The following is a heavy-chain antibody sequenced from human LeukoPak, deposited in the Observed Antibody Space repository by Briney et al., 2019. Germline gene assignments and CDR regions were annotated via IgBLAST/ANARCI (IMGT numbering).Heavy chain of an antibody. CDR1: GFTFSSYG. J-gene: IGHJ4*02. Sequence: GGSLRLSCAASGFTFSSYGMHWVRQAPGKGLEWVAVISYDGSNKYYADSVKGRFTISRDNSKNTLYLQMNSLRAEDTAVYYCAKDRRDGYNYFDYWGQGTLVTVSS. CDR3: AKDRRDGYNYFDY. V-gene: IGHV3-30*18. CDR2: ISYDGSNK. D-gene: IGHD5-24*01.